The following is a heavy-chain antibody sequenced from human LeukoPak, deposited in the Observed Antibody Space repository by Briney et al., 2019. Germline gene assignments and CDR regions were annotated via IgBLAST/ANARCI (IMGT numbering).Heavy chain of an antibody. CDR3: ARESGFDY. J-gene: IGHJ4*02. Sequence: KTGGSLRLSCAASGFTFSSYRMNWVRQAPGKGLEWVSSISSSSSYIYYADSVKGRFTISRDNAKNSLYLQMNSLRAEDTVVYYCARESGFDYWGQGTLVTVSS. CDR1: GFTFSSYR. CDR2: ISSSSSYI. D-gene: IGHD3-10*01. V-gene: IGHV3-21*01.